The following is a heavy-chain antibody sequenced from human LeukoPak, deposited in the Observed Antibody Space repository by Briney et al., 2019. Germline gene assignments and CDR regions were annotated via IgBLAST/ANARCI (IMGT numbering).Heavy chain of an antibody. J-gene: IGHJ4*02. CDR1: VFASRTNW. Sequence: GGSLRLSCAASVFASRTNWMTPVRQVPGKGLVWVSRIKSDGSATTYTDSVKGRFTISRDNAKNTLYLQMNSLRAEDTAVYYCASGTVAGTYWGQGTLVTVSS. V-gene: IGHV3-74*01. CDR3: ASGTVAGTY. CDR2: IKSDGSAT. D-gene: IGHD6-19*01.